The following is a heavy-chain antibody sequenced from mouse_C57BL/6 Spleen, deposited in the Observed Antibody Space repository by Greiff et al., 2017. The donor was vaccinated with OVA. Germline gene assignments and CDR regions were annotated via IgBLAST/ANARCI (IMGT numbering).Heavy chain of an antibody. D-gene: IGHD1-3*01. CDR2: ISGGGGNT. Sequence: EVKLVESGGGLVKPGGSLKLSCAASGFTFSSYTMSWVRQTPEKRLEWVATISGGGGNTYYPDSVKGRFTISRDNAKNTLYLQMSSLRSEDTAVYYCARLSSSSAWFAYWGQGTLVTVSA. V-gene: IGHV5-9*04. CDR1: GFTFSSYT. CDR3: ARLSSSSAWFAY. J-gene: IGHJ3*01.